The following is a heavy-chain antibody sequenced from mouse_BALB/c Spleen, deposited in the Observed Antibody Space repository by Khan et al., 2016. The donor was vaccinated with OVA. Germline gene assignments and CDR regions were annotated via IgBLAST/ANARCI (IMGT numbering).Heavy chain of an antibody. CDR1: GYTFTSYW. Sequence: EVQLQQSGTVLARPGTSVKMSCKASGYTFTSYWMHWVKQRPGQGLEWIGAIYPGNSDTSYNQKFKGKAKLTAGTSTSTAYMELSSLTKEDSAVYYCTRFGYLCAYWGQGTLVTVSA. D-gene: IGHD2-2*01. V-gene: IGHV1-5*01. CDR3: TRFGYLCAY. J-gene: IGHJ3*01. CDR2: IYPGNSDT.